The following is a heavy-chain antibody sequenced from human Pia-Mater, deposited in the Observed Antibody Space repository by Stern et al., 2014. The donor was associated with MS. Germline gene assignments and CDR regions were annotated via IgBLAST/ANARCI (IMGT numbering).Heavy chain of an antibody. V-gene: IGHV3-9*01. CDR3: AKDRNRGYSYGYSYGMDV. CDR1: GFTFADYA. CDR2: ISWYSGSI. Sequence: EVQLVESGGGLVQPGRSLRLSCAASGFTFADYAMHWVRQAPGKGLEWVSGISWYSGSIGYADSVQGRFTISRDNATNSLYLKINSLRAEDTALYYCAKDRNRGYSYGYSYGMDVWGQGTTVTVSS. D-gene: IGHD5-18*01. J-gene: IGHJ6*02.